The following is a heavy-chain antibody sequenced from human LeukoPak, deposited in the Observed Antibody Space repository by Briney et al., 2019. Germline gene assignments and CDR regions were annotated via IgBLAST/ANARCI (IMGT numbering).Heavy chain of an antibody. V-gene: IGHV3-21*01. D-gene: IGHD1-20*01. J-gene: IGHJ6*02. CDR3: ARRYNSGMDV. CDR2: ISSSSSYI. Sequence: GGSLRLSCAASGFTFSSYSMNWVRQAPGKGLEWVSSISSSSSYIYYADSVRGRFTISRDNAKNSLYVRGRGGVAEDTAVYYCARRYNSGMDVWGQGTTVTVSS. CDR1: GFTFSSYS.